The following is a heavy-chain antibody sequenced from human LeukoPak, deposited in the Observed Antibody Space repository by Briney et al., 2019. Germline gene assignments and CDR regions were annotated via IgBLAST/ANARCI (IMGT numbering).Heavy chain of an antibody. J-gene: IGHJ5*02. V-gene: IGHV3-74*01. CDR3: VRETSWRFDP. CDR1: GFTSSSYW. CDR2: IKSDGSWT. Sequence: GSLRLSCATSGFTSSSYWMNWVRQAPGQGLVWVSTIKSDGSWTTYADSAKGRFTISRDNAKNTLYLQMNSLGDEDTSVYYCVRETSWRFDPWGQETLVIVS.